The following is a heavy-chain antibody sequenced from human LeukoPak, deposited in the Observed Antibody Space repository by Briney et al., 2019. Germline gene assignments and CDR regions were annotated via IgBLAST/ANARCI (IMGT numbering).Heavy chain of an antibody. V-gene: IGHV4-4*07. D-gene: IGHD5-18*01. CDR1: GGSISTYY. CDR2: IYTSGST. Sequence: PSETLSLTCTVSGGSISTYYWSWIRQPAGKGLEWIGRIYTSGSTYYNPSLKSRVTMSVDTSKNQFSLKLNSVTAADTAVYYCASGRGYSYGFWVNWGQGTLVTVSS. J-gene: IGHJ4*02. CDR3: ASGRGYSYGFWVN.